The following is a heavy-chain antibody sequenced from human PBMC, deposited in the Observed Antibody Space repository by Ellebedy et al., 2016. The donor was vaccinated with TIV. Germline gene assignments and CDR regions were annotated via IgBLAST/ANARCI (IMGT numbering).Heavy chain of an antibody. V-gene: IGHV3-7*03. CDR3: ARAPPQPYYYGSGSYYGAGDY. Sequence: GESLKISCAASGFTFSSYWMSWVRQAPGKGPEWVANIKQDGSDKYYVDFVKGRFTISRDNAKNSLYLQMNSLRAEDTAVYYCARAPPQPYYYGSGSYYGAGDYWGQGTLVTVSS. CDR1: GFTFSSYW. CDR2: IKQDGSDK. D-gene: IGHD3-10*01. J-gene: IGHJ4*02.